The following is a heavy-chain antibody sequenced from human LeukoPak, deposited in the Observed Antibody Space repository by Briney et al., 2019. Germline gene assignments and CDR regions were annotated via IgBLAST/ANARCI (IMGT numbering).Heavy chain of an antibody. CDR1: GYSFTSYW. D-gene: IGHD6-6*01. Sequence: GESLKICCKGSGYSFTSYWIGWVRQLPGKGLEWMGIIYPGDSDTRYSPSFQGQVTISADKSISTAYLQWSSLKASDTAMYYCASSSIAARLDAFDIWGQGTMVTVSS. CDR2: IYPGDSDT. CDR3: ASSSIAARLDAFDI. J-gene: IGHJ3*02. V-gene: IGHV5-51*01.